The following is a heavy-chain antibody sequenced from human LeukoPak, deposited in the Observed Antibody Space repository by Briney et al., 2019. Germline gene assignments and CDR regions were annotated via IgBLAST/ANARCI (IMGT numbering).Heavy chain of an antibody. V-gene: IGHV1-46*01. J-gene: IGHJ4*02. CDR2: INPSGGST. CDR3: ARSVGSYYTEGYYFDY. CDR1: GYTFTSYY. Sequence: GASVKVSCKASGYTFTSYYMHWVRQAPGQGLEWMGTINPSGGSTSYAQKFQGRVTMTRDTSTSTVYMELSSLRSEDTAVYYCARSVGSYYTEGYYFDYWGQGTLVTVSS. D-gene: IGHD1-26*01.